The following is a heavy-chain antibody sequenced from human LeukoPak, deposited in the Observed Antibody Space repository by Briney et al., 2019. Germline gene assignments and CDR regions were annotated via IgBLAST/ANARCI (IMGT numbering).Heavy chain of an antibody. D-gene: IGHD3-10*01. J-gene: IGHJ4*02. CDR3: AKDRPLWFGEYMDY. Sequence: SCKVSGYTLTELSMHWVRQAPGKGLEWVSAISGSGGSTYYADSVKGRFTISRDNSKNTLYLQMNSLRAEDTAVYYCAKDRPLWFGEYMDYWGQGTLVTVSS. CDR2: ISGSGGST. V-gene: IGHV3-23*01. CDR1: GYTLTELS.